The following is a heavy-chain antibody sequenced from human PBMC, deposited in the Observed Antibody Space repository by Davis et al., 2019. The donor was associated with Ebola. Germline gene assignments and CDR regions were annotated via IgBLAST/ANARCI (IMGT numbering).Heavy chain of an antibody. CDR1: GYTFTTYY. CDR3: ARESIYGDSVDFDY. J-gene: IGHJ4*02. Sequence: AASVKVSCKASGYTFTTYYIHWVRQAPGQGLEWMGIINPSGGSTTYAQKFQGRVTMTRDTSTSTVYMELSSLRSEDTAVFYCARESIYGDSVDFDYWGQGTLVIVSS. V-gene: IGHV1-46*01. D-gene: IGHD4-17*01. CDR2: INPSGGST.